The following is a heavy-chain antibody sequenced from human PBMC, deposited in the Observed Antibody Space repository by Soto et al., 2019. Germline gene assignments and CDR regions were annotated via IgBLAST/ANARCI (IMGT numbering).Heavy chain of an antibody. D-gene: IGHD3-10*01. V-gene: IGHV1-69*01. Sequence: QVQLVQSGAEVKKPGSSVKVSCKASGGTFSSYAISWVRQAPGQGLEWMGGIIPIFGTANYAQKFQGRVTITADESTSKAYMKLSSLSSEDSAVYYCARGGSFVDGSGRSHSVYYYYGMDVWGQGTTVIVSS. J-gene: IGHJ6*02. CDR3: ARGGSFVDGSGRSHSVYYYYGMDV. CDR2: IIPIFGTA. CDR1: GGTFSSYA.